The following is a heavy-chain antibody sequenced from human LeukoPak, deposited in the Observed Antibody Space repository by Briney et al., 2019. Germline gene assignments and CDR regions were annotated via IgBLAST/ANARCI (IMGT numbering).Heavy chain of an antibody. CDR2: ISYDGSNK. Sequence: PGRSLRLSCAASGFTFSSYGMHWVRQAPGKGLEWVAVISYDGSNKYYADSVKGRFTISRDNSKNTLYLQMNSLRAEDTAVYYCARDLHSGATSMVPSTPGYWGQGTLVTVSS. J-gene: IGHJ4*02. V-gene: IGHV3-30*03. CDR3: ARDLHSGATSMVPSTPGY. CDR1: GFTFSSYG. D-gene: IGHD1-26*01.